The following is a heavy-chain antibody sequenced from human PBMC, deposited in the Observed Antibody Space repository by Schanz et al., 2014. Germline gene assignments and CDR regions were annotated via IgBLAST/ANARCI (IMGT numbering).Heavy chain of an antibody. CDR1: GFTFSTCA. CDR3: AKSYDTSGYSGFDY. D-gene: IGHD3-22*01. Sequence: QVQLVESGGGVVQPGRSLRLSCAASGFTFSTCAMHWVRQAPGKGLEWVAVISYEGNDKYYGDSVKGRFTISRDNSKNTLYLQMNSLRTEDTAVYFCAKSYDTSGYSGFDYWGQGTLVTVSS. CDR2: ISYEGNDK. V-gene: IGHV3-30*04. J-gene: IGHJ4*02.